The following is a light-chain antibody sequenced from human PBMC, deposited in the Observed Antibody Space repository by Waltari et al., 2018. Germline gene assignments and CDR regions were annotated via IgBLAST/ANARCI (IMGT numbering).Light chain of an antibody. J-gene: IGKJ1*01. V-gene: IGKV3-15*01. Sequence: IVMTQSTATLTAYQGERVTLSCRASQSVRSKLAWYQQKPGQAPRLLISAASTRATGIPARFSGSGSGTEFTLTISSLQSEDFAVYYCQQYNHWKTFGQGTKVEIK. CDR3: QQYNHWKT. CDR1: QSVRSK. CDR2: AAS.